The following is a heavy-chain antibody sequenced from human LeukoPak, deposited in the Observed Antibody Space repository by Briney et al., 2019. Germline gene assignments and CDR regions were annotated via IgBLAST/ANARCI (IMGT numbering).Heavy chain of an antibody. V-gene: IGHV2-5*02. Sequence: SGPTLVEPTQTLTLTCTFSGFSLSTSGVGVGWIRQPPGKALEWLALIYWDDDKRYSPSLKSRLTITKDTSKNQVVLTMTNMDPVDTATYYCAHRGRYCSSTSCYAAFDYWGQGTLVTVSS. J-gene: IGHJ4*02. CDR1: GFSLSTSGVG. CDR3: AHRGRYCSSTSCYAAFDY. CDR2: IYWDDDK. D-gene: IGHD2-2*01.